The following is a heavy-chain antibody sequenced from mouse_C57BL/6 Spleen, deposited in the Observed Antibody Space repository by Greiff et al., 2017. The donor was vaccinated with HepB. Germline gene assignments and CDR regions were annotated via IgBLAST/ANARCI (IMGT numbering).Heavy chain of an antibody. Sequence: EVKVVESGGGLVQPKGSLKLSCAASGFTFNTYAMHWVRQAPGKGLEWVARIRSKSSNYATYYADSVKDRFTISRDDSQSMLYLQMNNLKTEDTAMYSGVRGKDYGSSYPPYYFDYWGQGTTLTVSS. D-gene: IGHD1-1*01. CDR1: GFTFNTYA. CDR3: VRGKDYGSSYPPYYFDY. CDR2: IRSKSSNYAT. V-gene: IGHV10-3*01. J-gene: IGHJ2*01.